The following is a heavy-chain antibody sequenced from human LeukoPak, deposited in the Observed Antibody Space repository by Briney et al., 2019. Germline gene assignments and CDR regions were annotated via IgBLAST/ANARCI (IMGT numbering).Heavy chain of an antibody. V-gene: IGHV4-39*01. J-gene: IGHJ3*02. CDR1: GGSISSSPYY. CDR2: IYYSGST. D-gene: IGHD4-17*01. CDR3: ARHLIWGDYATIDAFDI. Sequence: PSETLSLTCTVSGGSISSSPYYWGWIRQPPGKGLEWIGTIYYSGSTYYNPSLKSRVTISVDTSKNQFSLKLSSVTAADTAVYYCARHLIWGDYATIDAFDIWGQGTMVTVSS.